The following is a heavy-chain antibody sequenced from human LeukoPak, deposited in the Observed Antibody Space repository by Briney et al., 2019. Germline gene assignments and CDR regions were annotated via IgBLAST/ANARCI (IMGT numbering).Heavy chain of an antibody. D-gene: IGHD6-19*01. J-gene: IGHJ4*02. CDR2: IRNKANGGTA. CDR1: GFPFSSFE. V-gene: IGHV3-49*04. Sequence: GGSLRLSCTTSGFPFSSFELNWVRQAPGKGLEWVGFIRNKANGGTADYAASVKGRFTISRDDSKTIAYLQMNSLKTEDTAVYFCSRAYSTGWLGINDYWGQGTLVTVSS. CDR3: SRAYSTGWLGINDY.